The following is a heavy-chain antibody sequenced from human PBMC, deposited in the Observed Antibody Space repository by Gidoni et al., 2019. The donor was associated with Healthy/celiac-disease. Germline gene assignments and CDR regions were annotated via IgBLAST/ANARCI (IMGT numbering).Heavy chain of an antibody. Sequence: EVQLLESGGGWVQPGGSLRRSCAATGFTLSSYAMSWVRQAPGKGLGWVSAISGSGVSTSYADSVKGRFTISRDNSKNTLYLQMNSLRAEDTAVYYCAKDQWLRLRSRASDYWGQGTLVTVSS. D-gene: IGHD5-12*01. CDR1: GFTLSSYA. CDR2: ISGSGVST. CDR3: AKDQWLRLRSRASDY. V-gene: IGHV3-23*01. J-gene: IGHJ4*02.